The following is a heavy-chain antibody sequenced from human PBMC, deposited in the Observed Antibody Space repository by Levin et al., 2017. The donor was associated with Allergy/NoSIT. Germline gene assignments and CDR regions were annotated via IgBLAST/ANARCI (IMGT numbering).Heavy chain of an antibody. J-gene: IGHJ4*02. CDR3: AKGMGSDWDEPLDY. CDR2: ISGTGGKT. D-gene: IGHD6-19*01. V-gene: IGHV3-23*01. CDR1: GFTFSSFA. Sequence: GGSLRLSCAASGFTFSSFAMSWVRQAPGRGLEWVSPISGTGGKTYYADSVKGRFTISRDNSKNTLYLQMNSLRAEDTAVYYCAKGMGSDWDEPLDYWGQGALVTVSP.